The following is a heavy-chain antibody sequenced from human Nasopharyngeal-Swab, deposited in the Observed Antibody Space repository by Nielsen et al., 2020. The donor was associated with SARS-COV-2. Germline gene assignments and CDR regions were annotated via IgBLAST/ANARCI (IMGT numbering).Heavy chain of an antibody. CDR1: GFSFSNYG. D-gene: IGHD6-19*01. J-gene: IGHJ4*02. V-gene: IGHV3-30*03. CDR3: ARDSRWLDAMDY. CDR2: ISFDGSVK. Sequence: GGSLRLCCAVSGFSFSNYGMHWVRQPPGKGLERVAGISFDGSVKYSADSVKGRFTVSRDSSKNTLYLEMNSLRAGDTAVYYCARDSRWLDAMDYWGQGTLVTVSS.